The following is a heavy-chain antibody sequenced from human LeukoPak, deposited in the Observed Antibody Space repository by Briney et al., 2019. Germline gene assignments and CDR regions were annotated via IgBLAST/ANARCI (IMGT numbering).Heavy chain of an antibody. V-gene: IGHV3-23*01. J-gene: IGHJ4*02. CDR2: ISSSADST. D-gene: IGHD4-23*01. Sequence: TGGSLRLSCEASGFTFSSYAMSWVRQAPGKGLAWVSVISSSADSTYYAASVKGRFTISRDNSKNTLYLQMNNLRAEDTAVYYCAKPLEKYTYGGNFDYWGQGILVTVSS. CDR3: AKPLEKYTYGGNFDY. CDR1: GFTFSSYA.